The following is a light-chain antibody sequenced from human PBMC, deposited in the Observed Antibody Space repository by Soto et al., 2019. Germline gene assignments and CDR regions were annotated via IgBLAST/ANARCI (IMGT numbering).Light chain of an antibody. Sequence: EIGLSQSPATLSSFPGDRVTLSCRASQAVNTRLAWYQHKPGQAPRLLIYLTSNRAAGIPARFSGSGSGTDFTLTISDVEPEDFAVYCCHQRQSWPRTFGQGTKVDIK. CDR2: LTS. CDR3: HQRQSWPRT. J-gene: IGKJ1*01. V-gene: IGKV3-11*01. CDR1: QAVNTR.